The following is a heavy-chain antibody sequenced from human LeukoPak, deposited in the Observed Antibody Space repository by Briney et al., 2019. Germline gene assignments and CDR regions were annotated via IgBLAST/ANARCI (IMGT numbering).Heavy chain of an antibody. CDR2: ISSRGGST. CDR3: ARDWGSGWYFDY. V-gene: IGHV3-23*01. Sequence: GGSLRLSCAASGITFTTHAMNWVRQAPGKGLEWVSVISSRGGSTYYADSVKGRFTISRDNSKNTLYPQMNSLRVEDTAVYYCARDWGSGWYFDYWGQGTLVTVSS. D-gene: IGHD6-19*01. CDR1: GITFTTHA. J-gene: IGHJ4*02.